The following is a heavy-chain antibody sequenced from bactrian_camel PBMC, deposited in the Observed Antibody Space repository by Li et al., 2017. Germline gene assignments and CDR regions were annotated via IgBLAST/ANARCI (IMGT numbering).Heavy chain of an antibody. CDR3: AANDYYSSRSSCARESRQYKY. Sequence: HVQLVESGGGSVQAGGSLRLSCAASGYTYSSLCMGWFRQAPGKEREGVAAISSDGTTTYEDSVKGRFTISKDGAKNILYLQMNSLKPEDTAMYYCAANDYYSSRSSCARESRQYKYWGQGTQVTVS. V-gene: IGHV3S55*01. D-gene: IGHD2*01. CDR1: GYTYSSLC. J-gene: IGHJ4*01. CDR2: ISSDGTT.